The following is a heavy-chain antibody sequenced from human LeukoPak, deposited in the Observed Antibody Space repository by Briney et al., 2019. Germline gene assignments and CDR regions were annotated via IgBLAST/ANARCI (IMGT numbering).Heavy chain of an antibody. V-gene: IGHV3-33*06. D-gene: IGHD4-17*01. Sequence: GGSLRLSCVASGFTFRGYGMHWARQAPGKGLEWLSLLWYDGSNEYYADSVKGRFTISRDNSKNTLYLQMNSLRAEDTAVYYCAKGMTTGPRSVYHYMDVWGKGTTVTVSS. CDR1: GFTFRGYG. J-gene: IGHJ6*03. CDR3: AKGMTTGPRSVYHYMDV. CDR2: LWYDGSNE.